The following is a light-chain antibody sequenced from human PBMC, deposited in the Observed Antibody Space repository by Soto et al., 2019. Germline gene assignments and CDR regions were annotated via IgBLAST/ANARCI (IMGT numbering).Light chain of an antibody. CDR3: QQYNSYPWT. J-gene: IGKJ1*01. CDR1: QGLDNC. Sequence: DIQMTQSPSTLSASIGDRVTITCRASQGLDNCLARYQQKRGTSPKLLTYHASTLESGDQSKFSGSGSGTEFTLTTSNLQPDDFATYYCQQYNSYPWTFGQGTKVDI. CDR2: HAS. V-gene: IGKV1-5*01.